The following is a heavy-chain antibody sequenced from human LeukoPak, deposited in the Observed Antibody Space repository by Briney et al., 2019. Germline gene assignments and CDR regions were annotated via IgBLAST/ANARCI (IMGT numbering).Heavy chain of an antibody. CDR1: GFTFSSYS. Sequence: GGSLRLSCAASGFTFSSYSMNWVRQAPGKGLEWVSSISSSSSYIYYADSVKGRFTISRDNAKNSLYLQMNSLRVEDTAVYYCGRGGNSGWYVDVWGTGTTVTVSS. D-gene: IGHD6-19*01. CDR3: GRGGNSGWYVDV. V-gene: IGHV3-21*01. J-gene: IGHJ6*04. CDR2: ISSSSSYI.